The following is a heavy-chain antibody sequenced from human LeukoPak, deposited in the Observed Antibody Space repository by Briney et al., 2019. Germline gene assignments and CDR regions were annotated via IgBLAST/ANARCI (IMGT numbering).Heavy chain of an antibody. D-gene: IGHD3-10*01. CDR3: ARVRVNIRGVTTFDP. CDR1: VGTYSRYA. CDR2: IIPIFGTA. J-gene: IGHJ5*02. Sequence: SLKVSCKASVGTYSRYAISWVRQAPGHGREWMGGIIPIFGTANSAQKFQGRVTITADESTSTAYMELSSLRSEDTAVYYCARVRVNIRGVTTFDPWGQGTLVTVSS. V-gene: IGHV1-69*01.